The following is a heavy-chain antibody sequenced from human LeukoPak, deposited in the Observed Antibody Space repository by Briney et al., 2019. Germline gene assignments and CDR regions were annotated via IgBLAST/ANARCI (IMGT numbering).Heavy chain of an antibody. CDR2: ISSSSNAI. V-gene: IGHV3-48*01. D-gene: IGHD3-10*01. Sequence: GGSLRLSCAASGFTFSSYSMNWVRQAPGKGPEWVSYISSSSNAIYYADSVKGRFTISRDNVKNSLYLQMNSLRAEDTAVYYCARALWFGELLGWGQGTLVTVSS. CDR1: GFTFSSYS. CDR3: ARALWFGELLG. J-gene: IGHJ4*02.